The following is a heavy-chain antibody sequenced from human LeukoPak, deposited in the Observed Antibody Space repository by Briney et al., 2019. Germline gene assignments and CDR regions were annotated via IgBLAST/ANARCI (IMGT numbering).Heavy chain of an antibody. D-gene: IGHD1-26*01. CDR2: IYSSGST. CDR3: ARDRRTGATASYFDS. J-gene: IGHJ4*02. Sequence: SETLSLTCTVSGGSISGYYWTWIRQPAGKGLEWIGCIYSSGSTNSNPSLKSRVTMSIDTSKNQFSLKLTSVTAADTAVYYCARDRRTGATASYFDSWGSGTLVTVSS. V-gene: IGHV4-4*07. CDR1: GGSISGYY.